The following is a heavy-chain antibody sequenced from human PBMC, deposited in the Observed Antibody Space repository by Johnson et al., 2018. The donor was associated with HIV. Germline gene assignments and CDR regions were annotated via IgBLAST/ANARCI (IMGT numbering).Heavy chain of an antibody. CDR3: TTAIVIYAFDI. D-gene: IGHD3-16*02. CDR1: GFTFSNVW. J-gene: IGHJ3*02. Sequence: VQLVESGGGLVKPGGSLRLSCAASGFTFSNVWMSWVRQAPGKGLEWVGRIKRKIEGEATDYAAPVKGRFTISRDDSKNTLFLQMSSLKTDDTAVYYCTTAIVIYAFDIWGQGTMVTVSS. V-gene: IGHV3-15*01. CDR2: IKRKIEGEAT.